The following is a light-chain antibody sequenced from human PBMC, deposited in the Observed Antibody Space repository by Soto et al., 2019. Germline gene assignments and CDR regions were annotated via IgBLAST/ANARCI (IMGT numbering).Light chain of an antibody. V-gene: IGKV3-11*01. CDR3: QQRSNSLT. Sequence: EIQLTQSPSTLSLSVGDKATITCRASQSISRYLAWYQQKPGQAPLLLISDAFHSATGIPARFSGSGSGTAFTLTIRSLEPEDFAVYYWQQRSNSLTFGGGTKVDIK. CDR1: QSISRY. J-gene: IGKJ4*01. CDR2: DAF.